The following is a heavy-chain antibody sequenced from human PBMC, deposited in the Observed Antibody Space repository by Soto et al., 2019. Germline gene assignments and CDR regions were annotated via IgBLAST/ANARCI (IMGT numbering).Heavy chain of an antibody. CDR1: GFTFSNYD. CDR2: ITTAGDT. Sequence: EVQLVESGGGLVQPGGSLRLSCAASGFTFSNYDMHWVRQVTGKGLEWVSGITTAGDTYYPGSVKGRFTISREKAKNSLYLPMNSLSAGDTAVYYCARELHGGSYGMDVWGQGTTVTVSS. CDR3: ARELHGGSYGMDV. V-gene: IGHV3-13*04. J-gene: IGHJ6*02.